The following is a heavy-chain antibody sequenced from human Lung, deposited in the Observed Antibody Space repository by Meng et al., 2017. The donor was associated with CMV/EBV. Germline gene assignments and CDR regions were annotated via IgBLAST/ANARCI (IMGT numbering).Heavy chain of an antibody. D-gene: IGHD2-2*01. CDR1: WFSLSTSEVG. J-gene: IGHJ5*02. CDR2: IYWDDDK. Sequence: QTTLKVSGPTLLQPTQTPTRTCTFSWFSLSTSEVGVGWIRQPPGKALEWLAVIYWDDDKRYSPSLKSRLTITKDTSKNQVVLTLTNMDPVDTATYYCALFTRSWFDPWGQGTLVTVSS. V-gene: IGHV2-5*02. CDR3: ALFTRSWFDP.